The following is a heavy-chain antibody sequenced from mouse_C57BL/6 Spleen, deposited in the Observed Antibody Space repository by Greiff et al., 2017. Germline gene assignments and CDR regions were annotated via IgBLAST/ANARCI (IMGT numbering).Heavy chain of an antibody. Sequence: EVQLQESGPGLVKPSQSLSLTCSVSGYSITSGYYWNWIRPSPGNKLEWMGYISYDGSNNYNPSLKNRISITRDTSKNQFFLKLNSVTTEDTATYYCARVMDYWGQGTSVTVSS. CDR3: ARVMDY. J-gene: IGHJ4*01. CDR2: ISYDGSN. CDR1: GYSITSGYY. V-gene: IGHV3-6*01.